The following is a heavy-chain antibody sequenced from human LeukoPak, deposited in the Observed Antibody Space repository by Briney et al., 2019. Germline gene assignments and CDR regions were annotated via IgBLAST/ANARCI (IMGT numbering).Heavy chain of an antibody. Sequence: PSETLSLTCTVSGGSISSGGYYWSWIRQPPGKGLEWIGYIYHSGSTYYNPSLKSRVTISVDTSKNQFSLKLSSVTAADTAVYYCASAYIVVVVAATARAEYFQHWGQGTLVTVSS. J-gene: IGHJ1*01. CDR2: IYHSGST. D-gene: IGHD2-15*01. CDR3: ASAYIVVVVAATARAEYFQH. V-gene: IGHV4-30-2*01. CDR1: GGSISSGGYY.